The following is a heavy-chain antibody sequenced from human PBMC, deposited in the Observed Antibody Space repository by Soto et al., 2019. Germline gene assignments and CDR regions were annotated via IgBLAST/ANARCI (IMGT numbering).Heavy chain of an antibody. V-gene: IGHV5-51*01. CDR3: ARNYGDYFDSIYYYGMDV. CDR1: GYSFTSYW. CDR2: IYPGDSDT. Sequence: GESLKISCKGSGYSFTSYWIGWVRQMPGKGLEWMGIIYPGDSDTRYSPSFQGQVTISADKSISTAYLQWSSLKASDTAMYYCARNYGDYFDSIYYYGMDVWGQGTTVTVSS. D-gene: IGHD4-17*01. J-gene: IGHJ6*02.